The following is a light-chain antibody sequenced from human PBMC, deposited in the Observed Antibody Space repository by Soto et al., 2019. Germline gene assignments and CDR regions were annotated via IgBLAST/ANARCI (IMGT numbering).Light chain of an antibody. Sequence: QSVLTQPPSVSGTPGQRVTISCSGSSSNIGSKSVSWYQHLPQTAPKLLIYSNNQRPSGVPDRFSGSKSGTSASLAISGLQSDDETQYYCAAWDDSLNALVFGGGTKVTVL. CDR3: AAWDDSLNALV. CDR1: SSNIGSKS. J-gene: IGLJ2*01. CDR2: SNN. V-gene: IGLV1-44*01.